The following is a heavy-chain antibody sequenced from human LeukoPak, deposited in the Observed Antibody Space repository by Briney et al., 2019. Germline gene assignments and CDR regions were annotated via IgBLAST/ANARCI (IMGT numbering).Heavy chain of an antibody. D-gene: IGHD6-13*01. V-gene: IGHV4-39*01. CDR1: GGSISSSSYY. CDR2: IYYSGST. Sequence: SETLSLTCTVSGGSISSSSYYWGWIRQPPGKGLEWIGSIYYSGSTYYNPSLKSRVTISVDTSKNQSSLKLSSVTAADTAVYYCARQIAAAPDYWGQGTLVTVSS. CDR3: ARQIAAAPDY. J-gene: IGHJ4*02.